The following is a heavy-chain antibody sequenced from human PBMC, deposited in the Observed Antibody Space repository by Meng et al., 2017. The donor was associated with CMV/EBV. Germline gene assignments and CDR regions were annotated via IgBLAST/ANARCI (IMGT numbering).Heavy chain of an antibody. CDR3: ARVIAAAGTRTPGYYGMDV. J-gene: IGHJ6*02. Sequence: ASVKVSCKASGYTFTGYYMHWVRQAPGQGLEWMGWIKPNSGGTNYAQKFQGRVTMTRDTSISTAYMELSRLRSDDTAVYYCARVIAAAGTRTPGYYGMDVWGQGTTVTVSS. CDR2: IKPNSGGT. D-gene: IGHD6-13*01. CDR1: GYTFTGYY. V-gene: IGHV1-2*02.